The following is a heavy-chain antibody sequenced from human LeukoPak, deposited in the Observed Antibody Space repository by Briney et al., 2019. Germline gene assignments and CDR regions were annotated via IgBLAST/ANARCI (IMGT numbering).Heavy chain of an antibody. J-gene: IGHJ4*02. CDR2: IVVGSGNT. CDR1: GFTFTSSA. CDR3: AADMGGLRWRRGESFDY. Sequence: ASVKVSCEASGFTFTSSAVQWVRQARGQRLEWIGWIVVGSGNTNYAQKFQERVTITRDMSTSTAYMELSSLRSEDTAVYYCAADMGGLRWRRGESFDYWGQGTLVTVSS. V-gene: IGHV1-58*01. D-gene: IGHD4-23*01.